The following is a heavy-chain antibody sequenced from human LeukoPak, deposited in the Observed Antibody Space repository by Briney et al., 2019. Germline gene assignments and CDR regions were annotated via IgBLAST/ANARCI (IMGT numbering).Heavy chain of an antibody. CDR1: GFTSSTYA. D-gene: IGHD3-22*01. CDR3: ARDDPYSDSSRGAFDI. Sequence: GRSLRLSCAASGFTSSTYAIHCVRQAPGKGLEWVSVISYDGKTKYYADSVKGRFTISRDNSKNTLYLQMNSLRAEDTAVYYCARDDPYSDSSRGAFDIWGQGTMVTVSS. CDR2: ISYDGKTK. V-gene: IGHV3-30*04. J-gene: IGHJ3*02.